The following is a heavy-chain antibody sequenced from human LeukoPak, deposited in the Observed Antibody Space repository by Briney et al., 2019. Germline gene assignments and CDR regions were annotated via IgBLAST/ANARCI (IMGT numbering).Heavy chain of an antibody. Sequence: GRSLRLSCAASGFTFSSYGMHWVRQAPGKGLEWVAVISYDGSNKYYADSVKGRFTISRDNSKNTLYLQMNSLRAEDTAVYYCAKAEDIVVVVAAIPSLSMSYWGQGTLVTVSS. V-gene: IGHV3-30*18. CDR3: AKAEDIVVVVAAIPSLSMSY. CDR2: ISYDGSNK. J-gene: IGHJ4*02. D-gene: IGHD2-15*01. CDR1: GFTFSSYG.